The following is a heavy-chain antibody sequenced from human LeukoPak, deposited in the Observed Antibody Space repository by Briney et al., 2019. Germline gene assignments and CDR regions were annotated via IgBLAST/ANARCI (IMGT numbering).Heavy chain of an antibody. CDR1: GGSFSGYY. D-gene: IGHD4-17*01. V-gene: IGHV4-59*01. CDR3: ARYDYGDCWFDP. Sequence: ASETLSLTCAVYGGSFSGYYWSWIRQAPGKGLEWIGYISDSGSTNYNPSLRSRVTISVDTSKNQFSLKLSSVTAADTALYYCARYDYGDCWFDPWGRGTLVTVSS. CDR2: ISDSGST. J-gene: IGHJ5*02.